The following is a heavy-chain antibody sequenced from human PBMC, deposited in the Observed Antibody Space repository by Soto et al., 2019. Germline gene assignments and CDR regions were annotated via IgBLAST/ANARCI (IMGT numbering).Heavy chain of an antibody. CDR3: SRDDSDWFFN. Sequence: EVPLVESGGGLVQPGGSLKLSCAASGFTFGASALHWVRQASGKGLEWLGRIGSKGETYATAYAASVKGRFTISRDDSKNTAYLQMSSLESEDTAVYYCSRDDSDWFFNWGRGTLVTVSS. CDR1: GFTFGASA. V-gene: IGHV3-73*02. J-gene: IGHJ4*02. CDR2: IGSKGETYAT. D-gene: IGHD3-9*01.